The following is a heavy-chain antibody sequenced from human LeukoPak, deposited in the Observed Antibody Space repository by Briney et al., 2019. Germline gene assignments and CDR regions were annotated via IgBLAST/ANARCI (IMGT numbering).Heavy chain of an antibody. D-gene: IGHD3-22*01. CDR3: AKKGEVVLDY. CDR1: GFTFSSSA. J-gene: IGHJ4*02. CDR2: IGYDGSNR. V-gene: IGHV3-30*02. Sequence: GGSLRLSCAASGFTFSSSAMHWVRQAPGKGLEWVAFIGYDGSNRHYADSVKGRFTISKDNSKNTLYLEMNSLRAEDTVVYYCAKKGEVVLDYWGQGTLVTVSS.